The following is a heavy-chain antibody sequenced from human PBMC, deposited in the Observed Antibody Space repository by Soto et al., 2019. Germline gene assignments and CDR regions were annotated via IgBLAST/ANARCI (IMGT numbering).Heavy chain of an antibody. CDR1: GGTFSSYA. J-gene: IGHJ4*02. Sequence: QVQLVQSGAEVKKPGSSVKVSCKASGGTFSSYAISWVRQAPGQGLEWMGGIIPIFGTANYAQKFQGRVTITEDESTSTAYMELSSLRSEDTAVYYCAMGRGRDIVLVPAPLAYWGQGTLVTVSS. CDR3: AMGRGRDIVLVPAPLAY. D-gene: IGHD2-2*01. V-gene: IGHV1-69*12. CDR2: IIPIFGTA.